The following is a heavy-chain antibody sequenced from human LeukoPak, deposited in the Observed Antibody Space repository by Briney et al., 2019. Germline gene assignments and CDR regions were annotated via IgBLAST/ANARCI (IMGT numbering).Heavy chain of an antibody. D-gene: IGHD6-19*01. V-gene: IGHV4-59*01. CDR3: ARDTTVASGMQY. CDR1: GGSISTFS. Sequence: SETLSLTCTVSGGSISTFSWTWIRQFPGRRLEWMGSIYSRSTNYNPSLKSRVAISVHTSKNQFSLRLNSVTTADTAVYYCARDTTVASGMQYWGQGTLVTVSS. J-gene: IGHJ4*02. CDR2: IYSRST.